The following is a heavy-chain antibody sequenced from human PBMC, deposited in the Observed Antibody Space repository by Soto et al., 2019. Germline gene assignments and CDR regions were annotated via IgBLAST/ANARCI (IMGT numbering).Heavy chain of an antibody. CDR1: GGTFSSYT. V-gene: IGHV1-69*02. J-gene: IGHJ5*02. CDR2: IIPILGIA. Sequence: QVQLVQSGAEVKKPGSSVKVSCKASGGTFSSYTISWVRQAPGQGLEWMGRIIPILGIANYAQKFQGRVTITADKSTSTAYMGLSSLRSEDTAVYYCARAYSSGWYWFDPWGQGTLVTVSS. D-gene: IGHD6-19*01. CDR3: ARAYSSGWYWFDP.